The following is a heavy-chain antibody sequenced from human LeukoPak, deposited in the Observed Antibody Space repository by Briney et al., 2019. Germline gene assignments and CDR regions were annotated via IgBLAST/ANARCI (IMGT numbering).Heavy chain of an antibody. Sequence: ASVKVSCKASGYTFTGYYMHWVRQAPGQGLEWMGCINPNSGGTNYAQKFQGRVTMTRDTSISTAYMELSRLRSDDTAVYYCASDDSSGYYPTYYFDYWGQGTLVTVSS. D-gene: IGHD3-22*01. CDR1: GYTFTGYY. J-gene: IGHJ4*02. CDR2: INPNSGGT. V-gene: IGHV1-2*02. CDR3: ASDDSSGYYPTYYFDY.